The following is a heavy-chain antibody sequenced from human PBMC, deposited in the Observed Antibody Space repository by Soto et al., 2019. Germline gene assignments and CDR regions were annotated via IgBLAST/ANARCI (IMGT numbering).Heavy chain of an antibody. CDR1: GGSFSGYY. D-gene: IGHD3-22*01. Sequence: KPSETLSLTCAVYGGSFSGYYWSWIRQPPGKGLEWIGEINHSGSTNYNPSLKSRVTISVDTSKNQFSLKLSSVTAADTAVYYCARGKGSGYYPMSWFDPWGQGTLVTVSS. V-gene: IGHV4-34*01. J-gene: IGHJ5*02. CDR2: INHSGST. CDR3: ARGKGSGYYPMSWFDP.